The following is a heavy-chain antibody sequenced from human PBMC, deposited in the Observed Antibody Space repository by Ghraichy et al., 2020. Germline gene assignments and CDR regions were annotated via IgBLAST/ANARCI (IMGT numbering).Heavy chain of an antibody. V-gene: IGHV3-7*01. CDR2: IKQDGSEK. Sequence: GGSLRLSCAASGFTFNNYSMTWVRQAPGKGLEWVANIKQDGSEKYYVDSVKGRFTISRDNAKKSLYLQMNSLRAEDTAVYFCARDLYYDNSHSDYWGQGTLVTVSS. D-gene: IGHD3-22*01. CDR1: GFTFNNYS. J-gene: IGHJ4*02. CDR3: ARDLYYDNSHSDY.